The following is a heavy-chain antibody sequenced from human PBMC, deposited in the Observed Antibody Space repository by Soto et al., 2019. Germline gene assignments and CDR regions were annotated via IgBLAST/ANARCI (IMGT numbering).Heavy chain of an antibody. CDR2: VSIGGIT. CDR1: GFTFSSYA. V-gene: IGHV3-23*04. Sequence: DVQLVESGGGLVQPAGSLRLSSAASGFTFSSYAMGWFRQGPRKGLEWVAVVSIGGITQYADSVRGRFTISRDNSKNTLSLQMNSLTAEDTAGYFCAKRRGAGGQFDYWGQGAMVNVSS. CDR3: AKRRGAGGQFDY. J-gene: IGHJ4*02. D-gene: IGHD2-15*01.